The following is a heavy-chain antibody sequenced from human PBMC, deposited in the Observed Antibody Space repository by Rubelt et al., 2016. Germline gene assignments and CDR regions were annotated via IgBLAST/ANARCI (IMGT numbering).Heavy chain of an antibody. CDR3: ARSGSVKGDYFDD. V-gene: IGHV1-69*01. CDR2: IIPIFGTA. J-gene: IGHJ4*02. Sequence: QVQLVQSGAEVKKPGSSVKVSCKASGGTFSSYAISWVRQAPGQGLEWMGGIIPIFGTANYAQKFQGRVTFTADDSPGTAYCEVGGLGSDDTAIDFCARSGSVKGDYFDDWGQGTLVTASS. D-gene: IGHD1-26*01. CDR1: GGTFSSYA.